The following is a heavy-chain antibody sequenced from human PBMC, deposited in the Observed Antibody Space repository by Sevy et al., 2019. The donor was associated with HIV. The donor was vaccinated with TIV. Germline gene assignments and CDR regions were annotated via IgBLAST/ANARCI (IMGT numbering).Heavy chain of an antibody. CDR2: ISTTSTYV. Sequence: GGSLRLSCAASGFTFSSYTMNWVRQAPGKGLDWVSSISTTSTYVYYADSVKGRFTISRDNAKNSLYLQVNSLRAEDTAVYYCGRDSGGGYYAMDVGGQGTTVTVSS. V-gene: IGHV3-21*01. D-gene: IGHD3-10*01. CDR1: GFTFSSYT. CDR3: GRDSGGGYYAMDV. J-gene: IGHJ6*02.